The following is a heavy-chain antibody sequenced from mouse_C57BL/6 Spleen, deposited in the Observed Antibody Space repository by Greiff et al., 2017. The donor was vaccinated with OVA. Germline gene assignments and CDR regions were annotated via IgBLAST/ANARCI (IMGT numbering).Heavy chain of an antibody. CDR3: ARGGGFTTVVAADY. V-gene: IGHV1-81*01. CDR1: GYTFTSYG. D-gene: IGHD1-1*01. J-gene: IGHJ2*01. Sequence: VKLMESGAELARPGASVKLSCKASGYTFTSYGISWVKQRTGQGLEWIGEIYPRSGNTYYNEKFKGKATLTADKSSSTAYMELRSLTSEDSAVYFCARGGGFTTVVAADYWGQGTTLTVSS. CDR2: IYPRSGNT.